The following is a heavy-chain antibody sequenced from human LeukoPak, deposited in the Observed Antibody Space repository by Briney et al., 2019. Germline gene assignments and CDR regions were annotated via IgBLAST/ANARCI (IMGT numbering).Heavy chain of an antibody. V-gene: IGHV1-18*01. CDR1: GYTFTSYG. D-gene: IGHD1-26*01. CDR3: ARDSGSYSRSRYIDY. CDR2: ISAYNGNT. Sequence: ASVKVSCKASGYTFTSYGISWVRQAPGQGLEWMGWISAYNGNTNYAQKLQGRVTMTTDTSTSTAYMELRRLRSDDTAVYYCARDSGSYSRSRYIDYWGQGTLVTVSS. J-gene: IGHJ4*02.